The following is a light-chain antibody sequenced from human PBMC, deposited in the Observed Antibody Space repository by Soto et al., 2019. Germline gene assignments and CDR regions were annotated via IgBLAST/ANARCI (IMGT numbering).Light chain of an antibody. V-gene: IGKV3-20*01. CDR2: GAS. J-gene: IGKJ2*01. CDR3: QQYGSFHT. CDR1: PSVSSSY. Sequence: EIVLTQSPGTLSLSPGARAALSSRASPSVSSSYVAWYQQKPGQAPRLLIYGASSRDTGIPARFSGSGTGTDFTLNISRREPEDVAVYYCQQYGSFHTFGQGTKLEIK.